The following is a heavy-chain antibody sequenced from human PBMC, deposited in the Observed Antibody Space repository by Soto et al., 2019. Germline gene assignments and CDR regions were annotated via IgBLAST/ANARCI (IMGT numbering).Heavy chain of an antibody. D-gene: IGHD2-21*02. CDR1: GDTFTDYY. V-gene: IGHV1-46*01. CDR3: ARGGHVVVVTAALDY. CDR2: VNPSGGHT. Sequence: QVQLVQSGAEVKKPGASVKVSCKASGDTFTDYYIHWVRQAPGQGLEWMGTVNPSGGHTTYAQHFLGRMTMTRDTSTSTLSMELTRLTSEDPGIYYCARGGHVVVVTAALDYWGQGTLVTVSS. J-gene: IGHJ4*02.